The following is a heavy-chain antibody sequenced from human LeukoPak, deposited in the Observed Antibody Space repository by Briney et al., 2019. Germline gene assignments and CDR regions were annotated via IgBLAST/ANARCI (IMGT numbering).Heavy chain of an antibody. V-gene: IGHV1-46*01. CDR3: ARDPCSGGYCHHYFDF. Sequence: ASVKVSCKASGYTFTSHYLHWVRQAPGQGLEWMGIINPSEGDTSYAQKFRGRLTMTSDTSANTVYMELSSLRSEDTAVYYCARDPCSGGYCHHYFDFWGQGTLVTVAS. D-gene: IGHD2-15*01. J-gene: IGHJ4*02. CDR1: GYTFTSHY. CDR2: INPSEGDT.